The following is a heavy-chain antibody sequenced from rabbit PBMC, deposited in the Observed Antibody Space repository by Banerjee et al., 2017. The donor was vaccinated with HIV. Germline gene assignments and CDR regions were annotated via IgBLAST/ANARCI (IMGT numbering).Heavy chain of an antibody. CDR2: IYGGSSGST. D-gene: IGHD1-1*01. J-gene: IGHJ2*01. CDR1: GFTISSSYW. V-gene: IGHV1S40*01. CDR3: ARATCGYLNYADAFDP. Sequence: QSLEESGGDLVKPGASLTLTCTASGFTISSSYWICWVRQAPGKGLEWIACIYGGSSGSTYYASWAKGRFTISKTSSTTVTLQMTSLTAADTATYFCARATCGYLNYADAFDPWGPGTLVTVS.